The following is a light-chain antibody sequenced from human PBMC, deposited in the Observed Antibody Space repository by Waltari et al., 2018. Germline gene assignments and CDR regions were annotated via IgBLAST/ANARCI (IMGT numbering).Light chain of an antibody. J-gene: IGKJ1*01. V-gene: IGKV1-17*01. CDR1: QDIGSD. CDR3: LQHKTFPRT. Sequence: DIQMTQSPSSLSASVGDRVTITCRASQDIGSDLGWYQQNSGKAPKRLIYGVSSLHSGVPSRFSVSAYGTEFTLTISSLQPEDFATYYCLQHKTFPRTFGQGTKV. CDR2: GVS.